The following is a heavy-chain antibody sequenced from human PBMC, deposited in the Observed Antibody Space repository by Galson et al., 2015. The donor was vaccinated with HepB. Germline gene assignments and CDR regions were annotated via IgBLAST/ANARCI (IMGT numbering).Heavy chain of an antibody. J-gene: IGHJ4*02. CDR2: IWADGSNQ. D-gene: IGHD6-13*01. CDR1: GFTFNTYG. CDR3: AREAHIAAPACLDS. Sequence: SLRLSCAASGFTFNTYGMHWVRQAPGKGLEWVALIWADGSNQYYADSVQGRFTISRDNSRNTLYLQMNSLRAEDTALYYCAREAHIAAPACLDSWGQGTLVTV. V-gene: IGHV3-33*01.